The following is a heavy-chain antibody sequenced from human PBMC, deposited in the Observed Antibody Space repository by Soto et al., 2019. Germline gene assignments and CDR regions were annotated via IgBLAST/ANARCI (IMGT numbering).Heavy chain of an antibody. J-gene: IGHJ3*02. V-gene: IGHV3-33*01. Sequence: GGSLRLSCAASGFTFSSYGMHWVRQAPGKGLEWVAVIWYDGSNKYYADSVKGRFTISRDNSKNTLYLQMNSLRAEDTAVYYCASGIISGGFDAFDIWGQGTMVTVSS. CDR2: IWYDGSNK. CDR1: GFTFSSYG. CDR3: ASGIISGGFDAFDI. D-gene: IGHD2-15*01.